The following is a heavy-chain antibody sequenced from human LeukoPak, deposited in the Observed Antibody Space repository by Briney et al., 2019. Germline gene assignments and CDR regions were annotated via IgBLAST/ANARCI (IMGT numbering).Heavy chain of an antibody. CDR2: ISGSGGST. CDR1: GFTSSSYA. CDR3: AKDGQGYSSSWYYY. Sequence: GGSLRLSCAASGFTSSSYAMSWVRQAPGKGLEWVSAISGSGGSTYYADSVKGRFTISRDNSKNTLYLQMNSLRAEDTAVYYCAKDGQGYSSSWYYYWGQGTLVTVSS. J-gene: IGHJ4*02. V-gene: IGHV3-23*01. D-gene: IGHD6-13*01.